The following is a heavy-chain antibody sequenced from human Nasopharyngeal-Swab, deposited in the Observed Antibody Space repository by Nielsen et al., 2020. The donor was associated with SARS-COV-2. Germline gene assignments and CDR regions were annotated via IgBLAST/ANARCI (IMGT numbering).Heavy chain of an antibody. CDR3: ASSTAAGTNYYYYYMDV. D-gene: IGHD6-13*01. CDR2: INAGNGNT. V-gene: IGHV1-3*01. Sequence: WVRQAPGQRIEWMGWINAGNGNTKYSQKFQGRVTITRDTSASTAYMELSSLRSEDTAVYYCASSTAAGTNYYYYYMDVWGKGTTVTVSS. J-gene: IGHJ6*03.